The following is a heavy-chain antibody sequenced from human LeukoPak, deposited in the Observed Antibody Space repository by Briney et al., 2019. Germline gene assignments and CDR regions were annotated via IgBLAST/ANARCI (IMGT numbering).Heavy chain of an antibody. CDR2: VGIAADT. Sequence: QSGGSLRLSCAASGFTFSDHAMHWVRRAPGKGLEWVSAVGIAADTFYPGSVKGRFTISRENAKNSLYLQMNSLRVEDTAVYYCVRQKKSHGNFDYWGQGTLVTVSS. V-gene: IGHV3-13*01. J-gene: IGHJ4*02. D-gene: IGHD1-26*01. CDR3: VRQKKSHGNFDY. CDR1: GFTFSDHA.